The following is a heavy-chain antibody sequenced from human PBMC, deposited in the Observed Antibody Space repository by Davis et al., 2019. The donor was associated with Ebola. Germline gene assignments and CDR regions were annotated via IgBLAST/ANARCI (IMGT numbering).Heavy chain of an antibody. CDR1: GYIFTTYW. CDR2: IYPADSNT. D-gene: IGHD2-2*01. V-gene: IGHV5-51*01. Sequence: PGGSLRLSCKGSGYIFTTYWIGWVRQVPGKGLEWMGSIYPADSNTRYSPSFQGQVTMSVDKSISTAYLQWSSLKASDTAMYYCARPYCSSTSCYDFPFDDWGQGTLVTVSS. J-gene: IGHJ4*02. CDR3: ARPYCSSTSCYDFPFDD.